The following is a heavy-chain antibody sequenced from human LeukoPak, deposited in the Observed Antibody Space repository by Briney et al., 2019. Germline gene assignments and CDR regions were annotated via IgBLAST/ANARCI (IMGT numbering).Heavy chain of an antibody. CDR3: AREILGIWHLDY. V-gene: IGHV4-39*07. CDR2: LYYSGNT. CDR1: GGSISSSRYY. D-gene: IGHD7-27*01. Sequence: PSETLSLTCTVSGGSISSSRYYGGWIRQPPGKGLEWIGSLYYSGNTYYNPSLKSRVTISVDTSKNQFSLKLSSVTAADTAVYFCAREILGIWHLDYWGQGILVTVSS. J-gene: IGHJ4*02.